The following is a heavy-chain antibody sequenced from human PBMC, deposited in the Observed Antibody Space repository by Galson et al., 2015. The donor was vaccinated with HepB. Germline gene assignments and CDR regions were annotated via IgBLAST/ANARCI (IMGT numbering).Heavy chain of an antibody. Sequence: SVKVSCKASGYTFTGYYMHWVRQAPGQGLEWMGWINPNSGGTNYAQKFQGRVTMTRDTSISTAYMELSRLRSDDTAVYYCARGGLLVRFLEWGMEGMDVWGKGTTVTVSS. CDR2: INPNSGGT. CDR1: GYTFTGYY. CDR3: ARGGLLVRFLEWGMEGMDV. D-gene: IGHD3-3*01. J-gene: IGHJ6*03. V-gene: IGHV1-2*02.